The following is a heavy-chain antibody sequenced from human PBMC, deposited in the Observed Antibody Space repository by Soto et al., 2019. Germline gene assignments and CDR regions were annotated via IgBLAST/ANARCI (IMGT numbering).Heavy chain of an antibody. D-gene: IGHD6-19*01. CDR2: MNPNSGNT. Sequence: QVQLVQSGAEVKKPGASVKVSCKASGYTFTSYDINWVRQATGQGLEWMGWMNPNSGNTGYAQKFQGRVTMTRNTSISTAYMELSSLRSEDTAVYYCARGRGYSSGWYLYYYGMDVWGQGTTVTVSS. V-gene: IGHV1-8*01. J-gene: IGHJ6*02. CDR3: ARGRGYSSGWYLYYYGMDV. CDR1: GYTFTSYD.